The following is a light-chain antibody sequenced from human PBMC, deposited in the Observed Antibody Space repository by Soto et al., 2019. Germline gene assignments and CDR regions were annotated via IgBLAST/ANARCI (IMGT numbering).Light chain of an antibody. V-gene: IGLV1-40*01. Sequence: QSVLTQPPSVSGAPGQRVTISCTGSGSNIGAGYNVHWYQQLPGTAPKLLIYGDNNRPSGIPDRFSGSKSGTSASLAITGLQAEDEADYYCQSYDTSLRGVFGGGTKLTVL. J-gene: IGLJ3*02. CDR1: GSNIGAGYN. CDR3: QSYDTSLRGV. CDR2: GDN.